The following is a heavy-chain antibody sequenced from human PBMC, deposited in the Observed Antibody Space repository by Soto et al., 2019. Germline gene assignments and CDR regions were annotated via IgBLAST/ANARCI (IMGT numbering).Heavy chain of an antibody. CDR3: ARRFYCSGGSCYSDYYYGMDV. Sequence: SVKVSCKASGGTFSSYAISWVRQAPGQGLEWMGGIIPIFGTANYAQKFQGRVTITADESTSTAYMELSSLRSEDTAVYYCARRFYCSGGSCYSDYYYGMDVWGQGTTVTVSS. V-gene: IGHV1-69*13. CDR2: IIPIFGTA. D-gene: IGHD2-15*01. CDR1: GGTFSSYA. J-gene: IGHJ6*02.